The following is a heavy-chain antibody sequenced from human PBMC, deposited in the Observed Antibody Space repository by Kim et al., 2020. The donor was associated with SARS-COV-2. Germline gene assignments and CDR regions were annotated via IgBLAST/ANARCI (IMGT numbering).Heavy chain of an antibody. Sequence: GGSLRLSCAASGFTFSSFGMYWVRQAPGKGLEWVAAISSDGINEHYAGSVKGRFSISRDNSKNTVSLQMDSLRDEDTALYYCAKRRDPKGGLDVWGQGTTVTVSS. J-gene: IGHJ6*02. CDR1: GFTFSSFG. CDR2: ISSDGINE. V-gene: IGHV3-30*18. CDR3: AKRRDPKGGLDV.